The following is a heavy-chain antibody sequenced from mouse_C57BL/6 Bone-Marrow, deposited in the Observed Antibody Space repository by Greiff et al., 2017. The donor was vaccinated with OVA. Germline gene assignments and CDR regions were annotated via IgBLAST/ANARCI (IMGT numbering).Heavy chain of an antibody. V-gene: IGHV1-19*01. D-gene: IGHD2-4*01. CDR2: INPYNGGT. CDR1: GYTFTDYY. J-gene: IGHJ2*01. Sequence: VQLQQSGPVLVKPGASVKMSCKASGYTFTDYYMNWVKQSHGKSLEWIGVINPYNGGTSYNQKFKGKATLTVDKSSSTSYMELNRLTSEDSAVYYCARASYDYDGDWGQGTTLTVSS. CDR3: ARASYDYDGD.